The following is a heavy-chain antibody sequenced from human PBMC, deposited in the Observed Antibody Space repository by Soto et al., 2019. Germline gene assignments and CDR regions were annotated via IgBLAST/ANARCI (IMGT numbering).Heavy chain of an antibody. Sequence: PGESLKISCKGSGYSFTSYWIGWVRQMPGKGLEWMGIIYPGDSDTRYSPSFQGQVTISADKSISTAYLQWSSLKASDTAMYYCARHPRSYYDSSGYAFDIWGQGTMVTVSS. CDR2: IYPGDSDT. CDR3: ARHPRSYYDSSGYAFDI. D-gene: IGHD3-22*01. J-gene: IGHJ3*02. CDR1: GYSFTSYW. V-gene: IGHV5-51*01.